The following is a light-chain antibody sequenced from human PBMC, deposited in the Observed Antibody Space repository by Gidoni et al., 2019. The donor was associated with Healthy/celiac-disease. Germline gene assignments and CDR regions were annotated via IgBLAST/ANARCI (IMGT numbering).Light chain of an antibody. V-gene: IGKV1-39*01. J-gene: IGKJ2*01. Sequence: DIQMTQSPSSLSASVGDRVTITCRAIQSISSYLNWYKQKPGKAPKLLIYAASSLQSRVPSRFRGSGSGTDFTLTISSLQPEDFATYYCQQSYSTPMYTFGQGTKLEIK. CDR1: QSISSY. CDR2: AAS. CDR3: QQSYSTPMYT.